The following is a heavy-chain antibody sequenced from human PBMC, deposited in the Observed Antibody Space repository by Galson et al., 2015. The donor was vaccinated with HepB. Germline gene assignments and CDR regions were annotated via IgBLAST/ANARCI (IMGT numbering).Heavy chain of an antibody. V-gene: IGHV3-33*08. CDR2: IWYDGSNK. D-gene: IGHD6-13*01. J-gene: IGHJ4*02. CDR3: ARGGIAAAGYPFDY. Sequence: SLRLSCAASGFTFSSYGMHWVRQAPGKGLEWVAVIWYDGSNKYYADSVKGRFTISRDNSKNTLYLQMNSLRAEDTAVYYCARGGIAAAGYPFDYWGQGTLVTVSS. CDR1: GFTFSSYG.